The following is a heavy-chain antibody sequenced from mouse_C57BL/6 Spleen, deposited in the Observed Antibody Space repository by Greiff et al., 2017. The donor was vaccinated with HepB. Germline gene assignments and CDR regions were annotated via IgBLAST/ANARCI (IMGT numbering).Heavy chain of an antibody. CDR1: GFTFSSYA. J-gene: IGHJ3*01. CDR3: ARDPHYDYDGGSWFAY. V-gene: IGHV5-4*01. Sequence: DVMLVESGGGLVKPGGSLKLSCAASGFTFSSYAMSWVRQTPEKRLEWVATISDGGSYTYYPDNVKGRFTISRDNAKNNLYLQMSHLKSEDTAMYYCARDPHYDYDGGSWFAYWGQGTLVTVSA. CDR2: ISDGGSYT. D-gene: IGHD2-4*01.